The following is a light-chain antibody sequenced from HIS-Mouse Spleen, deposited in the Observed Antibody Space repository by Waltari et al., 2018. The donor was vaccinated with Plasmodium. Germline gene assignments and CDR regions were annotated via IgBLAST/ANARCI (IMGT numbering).Light chain of an antibody. Sequence: QSDLTQPASVSGSPGQSITISCTGTSSDVGGYNYVSWYQQHPGKTPKLMIYEVSNRPSGVSTRFSGSKSGNTASLTISGLQAEDEADYYCSSYTSSSTLVFGTGTKVTVL. CDR3: SSYTSSSTLV. CDR2: EVS. CDR1: SSDVGGYNY. V-gene: IGLV2-14*01. J-gene: IGLJ1*01.